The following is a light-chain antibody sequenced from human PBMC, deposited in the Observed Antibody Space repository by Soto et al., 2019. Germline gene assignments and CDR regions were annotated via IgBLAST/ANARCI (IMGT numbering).Light chain of an antibody. CDR3: QQCNGYART. J-gene: IGKJ1*01. V-gene: IGKV1-8*01. CDR2: DAS. CDR1: QGISSY. Sequence: AIRRTQSPSAFSASAKDRDTITCRASQGISSYLAWYQQKPGKAPKLLIFDASSLESGVPSRFSGSGSGTEFTLTISCLQPDDFALYYCQQCNGYARTFGQGTKVDIK.